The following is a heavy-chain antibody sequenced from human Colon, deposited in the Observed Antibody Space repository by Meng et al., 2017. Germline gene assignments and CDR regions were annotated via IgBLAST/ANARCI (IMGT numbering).Heavy chain of an antibody. CDR2: LNADGTEK. CDR1: GFNIRSSW. D-gene: IGHD3-10*01. Sequence: GASLKISWAASGFNIRSSWMRWVRQAPGKGLEFVANLNADGTEKNYLDSINGRFTISRDNAKNSLYLQMNSLRVEDTALYYCTRDPSFGAFDIWGQGTMVTVSS. J-gene: IGHJ3*02. CDR3: TRDPSFGAFDI. V-gene: IGHV3-7*01.